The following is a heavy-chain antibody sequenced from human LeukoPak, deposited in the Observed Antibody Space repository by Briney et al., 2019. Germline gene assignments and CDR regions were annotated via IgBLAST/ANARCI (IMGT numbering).Heavy chain of an antibody. V-gene: IGHV3-7*01. CDR1: GFRFSNYW. J-gene: IGHJ4*02. CDR3: ASTQSFDF. CDR2: IKQDGSEK. Sequence: GGSLGLSCAASGFRFSNYWMSWVRQAPGKGLEWVANIKQDGSEKNYVDSVKGRFTISRDNAKNSLYLQMNSLRAEDTAVYYCASTQSFDFWGQGTLVTVSS.